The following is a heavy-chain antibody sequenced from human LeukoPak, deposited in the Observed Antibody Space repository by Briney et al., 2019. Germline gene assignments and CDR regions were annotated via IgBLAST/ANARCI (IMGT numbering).Heavy chain of an antibody. J-gene: IGHJ4*02. V-gene: IGHV3-33*01. D-gene: IGHD3-3*01. CDR1: GFTFSGYG. CDR2: IWYDGSNK. Sequence: PGGSLRLSCAASGFTFSGYGMHWVRQAPGKGLEWVAVIWYDGSNKYYADSVKGRFTISRDNSKNTLYLQMNSLRAEDTAVYYCARDRVYYDFWSGFDYWGQGTLVTVSS. CDR3: ARDRVYYDFWSGFDY.